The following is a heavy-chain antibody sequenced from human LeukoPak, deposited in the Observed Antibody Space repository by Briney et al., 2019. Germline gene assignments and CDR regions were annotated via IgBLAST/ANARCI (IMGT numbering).Heavy chain of an antibody. J-gene: IGHJ6*02. CDR3: ARENVAGTDYYYGMDV. CDR2: ISSSSSTI. CDR1: GWTFSSYS. D-gene: IGHD6-19*01. V-gene: IGHV3-48*01. Sequence: GGALRLSCAASGWTFSSYSMNGVGQAPGKGLEWVSYISSSSSTIYYADSVKGRFTISRDNAKNSLYLQMNSLRAEDTAVYYCARENVAGTDYYYGMDVWGQGTTVTVPS.